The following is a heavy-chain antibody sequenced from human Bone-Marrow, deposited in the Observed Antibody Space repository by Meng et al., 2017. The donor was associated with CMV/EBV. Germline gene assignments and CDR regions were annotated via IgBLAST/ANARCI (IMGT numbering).Heavy chain of an antibody. Sequence: GGSLRLSCAASGFTFSSYGMHWVRQAPGKGLEWVAFIRYDGSNKYYADSVKGRFTISRDKSKNTLYLQMNSLKPEDTGVYYCTTPQRHADKPDYWGQGSVVTVSS. CDR3: TTPQRHADKPDY. CDR1: GFTFSSYG. D-gene: IGHD6-25*01. V-gene: IGHV3-30*02. J-gene: IGHJ4*02. CDR2: IRYDGSNK.